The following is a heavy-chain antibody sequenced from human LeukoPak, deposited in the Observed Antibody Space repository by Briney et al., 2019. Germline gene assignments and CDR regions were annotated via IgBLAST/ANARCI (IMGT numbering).Heavy chain of an antibody. CDR1: GGSFSGYY. V-gene: IGHV4-34*01. D-gene: IGHD2-2*01. CDR3: ARHPAARAGHYYYYMDV. CDR2: IYYSGST. Sequence: SETLSLTCAVYGGSFSGYYWSWIRQPPGKGLEWIGSIYYSGSTYYNPSLKSRVTISVDTSKNQFSLKLSSVTAADTAVYYCARHPAARAGHYYYYMDVWGKGTTVTISS. J-gene: IGHJ6*03.